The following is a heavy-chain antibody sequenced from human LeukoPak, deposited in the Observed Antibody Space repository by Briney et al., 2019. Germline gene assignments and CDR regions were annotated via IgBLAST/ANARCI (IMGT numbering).Heavy chain of an antibody. Sequence: ASVKVSCKASGFTFTGYYIHWVRQAAGQGLEWMGYINPHSGGTNSPQKFQGRVTMTTDTSISAVYMELSSLISDDTAMYYCVREGNELLSKNFDFWGQGTLVTVSS. D-gene: IGHD2-21*02. V-gene: IGHV1-2*02. CDR3: VREGNELLSKNFDF. J-gene: IGHJ4*02. CDR1: GFTFTGYY. CDR2: INPHSGGT.